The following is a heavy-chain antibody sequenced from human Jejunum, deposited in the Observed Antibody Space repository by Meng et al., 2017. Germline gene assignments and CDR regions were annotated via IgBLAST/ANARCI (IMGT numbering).Heavy chain of an antibody. CDR3: ARGGPSWYGVY. D-gene: IGHD3-10*01. Sequence: QVQTVQSGAEVEKPGYSVKVRCKGAGYSITRYALTWVRHAPGQGLEWMGWIGTDNGNINYAQKYQGRVYMTTETSTNTAYMEVQSLRSDETAVYYCARGGPSWYGVYWGQGTLVTVSS. CDR2: IGTDNGNI. CDR1: GYSITRYA. V-gene: IGHV1-18*01. J-gene: IGHJ4*02.